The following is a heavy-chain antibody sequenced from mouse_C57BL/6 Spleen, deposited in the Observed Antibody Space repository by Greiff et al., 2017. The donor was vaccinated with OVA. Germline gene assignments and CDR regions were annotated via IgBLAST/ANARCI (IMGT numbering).Heavy chain of an antibody. CDR2: ISSGGDYI. CDR3: TRDGAGTHDY. Sequence: EVMLVESGEGLVKPGGSLKLSCAASGFTFSSYAMSWVRQTPEKRLEWVAYISSGGDYIYYADTVKGRFTIARDNARNTLYLQMSSLKSEDTAMYYCTRDGAGTHDYWGQGTTLTVSS. D-gene: IGHD4-1*01. V-gene: IGHV5-9-1*02. J-gene: IGHJ2*01. CDR1: GFTFSSYA.